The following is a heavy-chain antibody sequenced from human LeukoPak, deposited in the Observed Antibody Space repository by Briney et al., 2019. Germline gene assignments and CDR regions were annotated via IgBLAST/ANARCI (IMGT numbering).Heavy chain of an antibody. CDR1: GFSLSTSGMC. V-gene: IGHV2-70*11. J-gene: IGHJ6*03. D-gene: IGHD4-23*01. Sequence: SGPTLVNSTQTLTLTCTFSGFSLSTSGMCVSWIRQPPGKTQEWLASIDWDDDKYYSTYLKTRLTISKDTSKNQVVLTMTNVNPEDAATYYCARTAGGNSYFYYMDVWGKGTTVTVSS. CDR3: ARTAGGNSYFYYMDV. CDR2: IDWDDDK.